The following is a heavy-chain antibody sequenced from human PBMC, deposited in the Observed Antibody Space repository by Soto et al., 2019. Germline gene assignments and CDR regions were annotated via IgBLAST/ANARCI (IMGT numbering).Heavy chain of an antibody. Sequence: GXXXPSGTLSLTCAVSGGSISSSXXWSWXXQPXGKGLEWIGEIYHSGSTNYNPSLKSRVTISVDKSKNQFSLKLSSVTAADTAVYYCARADTAMVDFDYWGQGTLVTVSS. J-gene: IGHJ4*02. CDR1: GGSISSSXX. D-gene: IGHD5-18*01. CDR3: ARADTAMVDFDY. V-gene: IGHV4-4*02. CDR2: IYHSGST.